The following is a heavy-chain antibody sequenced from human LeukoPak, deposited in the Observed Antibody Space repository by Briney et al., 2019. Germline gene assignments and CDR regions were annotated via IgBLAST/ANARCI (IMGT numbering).Heavy chain of an antibody. CDR3: ATSDWNYRF. CDR1: GYTFTSYG. J-gene: IGHJ4*02. CDR2: ISAYNGNT. Sequence: GASVKVSCKXSGYTFTSYGISWVRQSPGQGLEWMGWISAYNGNTNYAQKLQGRVTMTTDTSTSAAYMELRSLRSDDTAVYYCATSDWNYRFWGQGTLVTVSS. V-gene: IGHV1-18*01. D-gene: IGHD1-7*01.